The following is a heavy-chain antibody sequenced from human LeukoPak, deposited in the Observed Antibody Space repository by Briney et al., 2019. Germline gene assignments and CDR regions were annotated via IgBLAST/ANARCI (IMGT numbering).Heavy chain of an antibody. CDR1: GFTFSSTW. CDR2: IHSDGRTT. V-gene: IGHV3-74*01. J-gene: IGHJ6*03. CDR3: VRDHYYSMDV. Sequence: GGSLRLSCVASGFTFSSTWMHWVRQVPGKGLVWVSRIHSDGRTTIYADSVKGRFTISRDNAKNTLYLLMNSRRADDTAIYYCVRDHYYSMDVWGKGATVTISS.